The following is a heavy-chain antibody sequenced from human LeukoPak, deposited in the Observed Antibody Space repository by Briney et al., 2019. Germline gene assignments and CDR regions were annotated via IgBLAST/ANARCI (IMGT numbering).Heavy chain of an antibody. CDR1: GGSISSSSYY. CDR3: ARLKYYYDSSGSRAEYFQH. Sequence: SETLSLTCTVSGGSISSSSYYWGWIRQPPGEGLEWIGSIYHSGSTYYNPSLNSRVTISVDTSKNQFSLKLSSVTAADTAVYYWARLKYYYDSSGSRAEYFQHWGQGTLVTASS. D-gene: IGHD3-22*01. J-gene: IGHJ1*01. V-gene: IGHV4-39*07. CDR2: IYHSGST.